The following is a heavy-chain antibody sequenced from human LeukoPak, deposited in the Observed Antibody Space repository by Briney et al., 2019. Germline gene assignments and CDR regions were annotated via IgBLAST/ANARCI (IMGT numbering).Heavy chain of an antibody. CDR2: IFGSGGSP. Sequence: GGSLRLSCEASGFTFGSFAMYWVRQAPGKGLEWIAGIFGSGGSPHYADSVKGRFTISRDNSKKTVYLQINSLRAVDTAVYYCGKTTAGYSSGQKPAWPVDYWGQGTLVTVSS. J-gene: IGHJ4*02. V-gene: IGHV3-23*01. CDR1: GFTFGSFA. CDR3: GKTTAGYSSGQKPAWPVDY. D-gene: IGHD5-18*01.